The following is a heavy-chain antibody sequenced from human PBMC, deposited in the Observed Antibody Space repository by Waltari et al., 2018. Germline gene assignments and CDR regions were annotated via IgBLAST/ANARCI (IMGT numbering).Heavy chain of an antibody. CDR1: GGSFSGYY. CDR3: ARIAYVKGYYYYYYGMDV. J-gene: IGHJ6*02. CDR2: INHRGST. D-gene: IGHD2-21*01. Sequence: QVQLQQWGAGLLKPSETLSLTCAVYGGSFSGYYWSWIRQPPGRGLEWIGEINHRGSTNNKHSRRSRVTISVDTSKNQVSLKLSSVTAADTAVYYCARIAYVKGYYYYYYGMDVWGQGTTVTVSS. V-gene: IGHV4-34*01.